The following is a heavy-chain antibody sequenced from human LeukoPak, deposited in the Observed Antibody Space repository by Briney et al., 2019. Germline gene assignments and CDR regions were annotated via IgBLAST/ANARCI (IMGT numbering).Heavy chain of an antibody. Sequence: PGESLKISCKGSGYRFTNYRIGWVRQMPGKGLEWMGIIYPGDSETTYSPSFQGQVTISADKSINTAYLQWSTLKASDTAMHYCARLDEGFYYDGTGYNFWGQGTLVTVS. J-gene: IGHJ4*02. CDR1: GYRFTNYR. V-gene: IGHV5-51*01. D-gene: IGHD3-22*01. CDR3: ARLDEGFYYDGTGYNF. CDR2: IYPGDSET.